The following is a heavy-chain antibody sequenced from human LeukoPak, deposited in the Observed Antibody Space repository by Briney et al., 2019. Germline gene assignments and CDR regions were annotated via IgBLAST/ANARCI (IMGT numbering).Heavy chain of an antibody. CDR3: ATDQDYDFWSGRFQGAFDI. Sequence: ASVKVSCKVSGYTLTELSMHWVRQAPGKGLEWMGGFDPEDGETIYAQKFQGRVTMTEDTSTDTAYMELSSLRSEDTAVYYCATDQDYDFWSGRFQGAFDIWGQGTMVTVSS. J-gene: IGHJ3*02. CDR1: GYTLTELS. CDR2: FDPEDGET. D-gene: IGHD3-3*01. V-gene: IGHV1-24*01.